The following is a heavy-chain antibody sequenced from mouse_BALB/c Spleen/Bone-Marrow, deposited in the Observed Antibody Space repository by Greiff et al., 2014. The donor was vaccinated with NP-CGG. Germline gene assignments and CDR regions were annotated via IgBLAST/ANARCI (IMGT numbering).Heavy chain of an antibody. D-gene: IGHD1-1*01. CDR3: VRYYGSSYYYAMDY. CDR2: IRSKSNNYAT. V-gene: IGHV10-1*02. CDR1: GFTFNTYA. J-gene: IGHJ4*01. Sequence: EVQRAESGGGLVQPKGSLKLSCAASGFTFNTYAMNWVRQAPGKGLEWVARIRSKSNNYATYYADSVKDRFTISRDDSQSMLYLQMNNLKTGDTAMYYCVRYYGSSYYYAMDYWGQGTSVTVSS.